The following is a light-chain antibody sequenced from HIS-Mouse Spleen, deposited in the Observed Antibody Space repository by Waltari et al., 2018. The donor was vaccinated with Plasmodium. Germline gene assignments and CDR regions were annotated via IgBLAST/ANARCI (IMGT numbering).Light chain of an antibody. CDR3: SSYAGSNNLV. Sequence: QSALTQPPSASGSPGQSVTISCTGTSSYVGGYNYVSWYQQHPGKAPKLMIYEVVKRPPGVPARFSGSKSGNTASLTVSGLQAEDEADYYCSSYAGSNNLVFGGGTKLTVL. CDR2: EVV. CDR1: SSYVGGYNY. J-gene: IGLJ2*01. V-gene: IGLV2-8*01.